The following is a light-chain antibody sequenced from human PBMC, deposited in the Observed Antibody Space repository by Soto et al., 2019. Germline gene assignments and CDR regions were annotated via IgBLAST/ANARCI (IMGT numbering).Light chain of an antibody. Sequence: DIQMTQSPSTLSASVGDRVTITCRASQSISVWLACYQQKPGKAPNLLIYKASSLHSGVPSRFSGSGSGTDFTLTISSLQPDDFATYYCQQYNLYSWTFGQGTKVEI. CDR3: QQYNLYSWT. V-gene: IGKV1-5*03. J-gene: IGKJ1*01. CDR2: KAS. CDR1: QSISVW.